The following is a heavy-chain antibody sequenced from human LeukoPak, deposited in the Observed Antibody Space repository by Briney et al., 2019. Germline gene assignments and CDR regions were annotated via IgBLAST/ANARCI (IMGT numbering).Heavy chain of an antibody. V-gene: IGHV3-64*04. D-gene: IGHD4-17*01. CDR2: ISTNGGRT. CDR3: ARLTTTVTTPFDY. J-gene: IGHJ4*02. CDR1: GFTFSSYA. Sequence: TGGSLRLSCAVSGFTFSSYAMHWVRQAPGKGLESVSAISTNGGRTYYADSVKGRFTISRDNAKNSLYLQMNSLRAEDTAVYYCARLTTTVTTPFDYWGQGTLVTVSS.